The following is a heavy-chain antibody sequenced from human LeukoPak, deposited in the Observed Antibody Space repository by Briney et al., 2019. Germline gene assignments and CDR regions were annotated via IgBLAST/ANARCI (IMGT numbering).Heavy chain of an antibody. CDR1: GGPISSYY. D-gene: IGHD6-13*01. Sequence: SETLSLTCTVSGGPISSYYWSWIRQPSGKGLEWIGYIYYSGSTNYNPSLKSRVTISVDTSKNQFSLKLSSVTAADTAVYYCARLSGSSLAWFDPWGQGTLVTVSS. CDR2: IYYSGST. J-gene: IGHJ5*02. V-gene: IGHV4-59*01. CDR3: ARLSGSSLAWFDP.